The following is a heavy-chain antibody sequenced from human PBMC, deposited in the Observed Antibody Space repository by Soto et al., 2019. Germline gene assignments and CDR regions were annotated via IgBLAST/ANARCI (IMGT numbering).Heavy chain of an antibody. V-gene: IGHV3-30*03. J-gene: IGHJ4*02. CDR2: ISYDGSNK. CDR1: GFTVSSYG. CDR3: SSSWAFDY. D-gene: IGHD6-13*01. Sequence: QVQLVESGGGVVQPGRSLRLSCAASGFTVSSYGMHWVRQAPGKGLEWVAVISYDGSNKYYADSVKGRFTISRDNSKNTLYLQMNSLRAEDTAVYYCSSSWAFDYWGQGTLVTVSS.